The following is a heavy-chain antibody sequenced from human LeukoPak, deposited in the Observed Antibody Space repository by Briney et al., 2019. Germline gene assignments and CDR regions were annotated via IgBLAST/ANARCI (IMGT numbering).Heavy chain of an antibody. Sequence: PGGSLGLSCAASGFTFSSYAMSWVRQAPGKGLEWVSAISGSGGSTYYADSVKGRFTISRDNSKNTLYLQMNSLRAEDTAVYYCARVLDSLVFGGEPDWLVSHFDYWGQGT. CDR3: ARVLDSLVFGGEPDWLVSHFDY. D-gene: IGHD3-9*01. CDR2: ISGSGGST. V-gene: IGHV3-23*01. J-gene: IGHJ4*02. CDR1: GFTFSSYA.